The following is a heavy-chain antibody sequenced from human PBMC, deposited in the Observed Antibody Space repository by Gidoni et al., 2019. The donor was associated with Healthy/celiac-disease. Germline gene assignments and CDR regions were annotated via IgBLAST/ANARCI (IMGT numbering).Heavy chain of an antibody. J-gene: IGHJ3*02. Sequence: QVQLLQSGAEVKKPGASVKVSCKASGYTFTSYYMHWVRQAPGQGLEWMGIINPSGGSTSYAQKFQGRVTMTRDTSTSTVYMELSSLRSEDTAVYYCAREPGGSYTSTNEDAFDIWGQGTMVTVSS. CDR2: INPSGGST. CDR3: AREPGGSYTSTNEDAFDI. D-gene: IGHD1-26*01. V-gene: IGHV1-46*01. CDR1: GYTFTSYY.